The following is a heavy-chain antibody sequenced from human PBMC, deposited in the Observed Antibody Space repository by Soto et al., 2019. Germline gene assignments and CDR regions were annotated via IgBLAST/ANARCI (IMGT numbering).Heavy chain of an antibody. V-gene: IGHV4-34*02. CDR2: INHCGGT. CDR1: GGSFSGYY. Sequence: QVQLQQWGAGLLKPSETLSLTCAVYGGSFSGYYWTWIRQAPGKGLEWIGEINHCGGTDYNSSLKSRVTISLDTSKNQFSLILYSVTAADTAVYYCARDRQYYQFWSGCQNEGPCGMAGWGQGTTVNVSS. J-gene: IGHJ6*02. CDR3: ARDRQYYQFWSGCQNEGPCGMAG. D-gene: IGHD3-3*02.